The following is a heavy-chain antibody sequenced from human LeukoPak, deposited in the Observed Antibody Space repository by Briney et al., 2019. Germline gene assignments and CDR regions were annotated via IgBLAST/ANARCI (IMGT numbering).Heavy chain of an antibody. V-gene: IGHV4-59*01. CDR3: ARVGSGYSYGYVGY. D-gene: IGHD5-18*01. CDR1: GGSISSYY. J-gene: IGHJ4*02. CDR2: IYYSGST. Sequence: KPSETLSLTCTVSGGSISSYYWSWIRQPPGKGLEWIGYIYYSGSTNYNPSLKSRVTISVDTSKNQFSLKLSSVTAADTAVYYCARVGSGYSYGYVGYWGQGTLVTVSS.